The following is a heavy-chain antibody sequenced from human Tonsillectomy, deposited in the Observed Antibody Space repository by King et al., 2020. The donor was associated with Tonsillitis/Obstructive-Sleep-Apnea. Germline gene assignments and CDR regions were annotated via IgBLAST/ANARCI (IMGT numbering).Heavy chain of an antibody. CDR3: ARAIEASPDAFDI. Sequence: VQLVESGGGVVQPGRSLRLSCAASGFTFSSYAMHWVRQAPGKGLEWVAVISYDGSNKYYADSVKGRFTIPRDNSKNTLYLQMNSLRAEDTAVYYCARAIEASPDAFDIWGQGTMVTVSS. D-gene: IGHD2-21*01. J-gene: IGHJ3*02. CDR1: GFTFSSYA. V-gene: IGHV3-30*01. CDR2: ISYDGSNK.